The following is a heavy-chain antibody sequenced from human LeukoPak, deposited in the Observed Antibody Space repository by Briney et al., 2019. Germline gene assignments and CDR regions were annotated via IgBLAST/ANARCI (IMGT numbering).Heavy chain of an antibody. D-gene: IGHD2-2*01. V-gene: IGHV1-2*02. CDR2: INPNSGGT. J-gene: IGHJ4*02. Sequence: ASVRVSCKAFGYTFIDYYMHWVRQAPGQGLEWMGWINPNSGGTNYAQKFQGRVTMTRDTSISTAYMELSRLRSDDTAVYYCARIPVVVPAAPPDYWGQGTLVTVSS. CDR1: GYTFIDYY. CDR3: ARIPVVVPAAPPDY.